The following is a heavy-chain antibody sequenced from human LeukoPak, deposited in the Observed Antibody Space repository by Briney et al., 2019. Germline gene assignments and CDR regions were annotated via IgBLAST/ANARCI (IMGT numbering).Heavy chain of an antibody. CDR2: ISSSSSYI. CDR3: SRDIDDTGFDY. D-gene: IGHD3-22*01. Sequence: GGSLRLSCAASGFTFSRYSMNWVPQAPGKGLEWVSSISSSSSYIYYADSVKGRFTISRDNAKNSLYLQMNSLRAEDTPAYYCSRDIDDTGFDYWREGTLVTVSP. V-gene: IGHV3-21*01. CDR1: GFTFSRYS. J-gene: IGHJ4*02.